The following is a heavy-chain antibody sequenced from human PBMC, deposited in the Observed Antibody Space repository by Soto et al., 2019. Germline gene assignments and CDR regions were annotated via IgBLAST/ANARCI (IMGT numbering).Heavy chain of an antibody. J-gene: IGHJ5*02. V-gene: IGHV3-7*01. D-gene: IGHD3-10*01. CDR2: IKQDGSEK. CDR1: GFTFSSYW. CDR3: ARGIGSSLLWFGEPSNWFDP. Sequence: GGSLRLSCAASGFTFSSYWMSWVRQAPGKGLEWVANIKQDGSEKYYVDSVKGRFTISRDNAKNSLYLQMNSLRAEDTAVYYCARGIGSSLLWFGEPSNWFDPWGQGTLVTVSS.